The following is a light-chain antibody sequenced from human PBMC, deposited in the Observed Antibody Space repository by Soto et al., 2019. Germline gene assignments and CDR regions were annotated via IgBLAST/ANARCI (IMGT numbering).Light chain of an antibody. V-gene: IGLV2-14*01. CDR1: TSDIGGYDY. Sequence: QSVLTQPASVSGSPGQSITISCTGTTSDIGGYDYVSWYQHHPGRPPTLLIFEVSDRPSGVSNRFSASKSGNTASLTISGLQSEDEADYFCSSSTTTSALVFGARTMSPS. CDR2: EVS. J-gene: IGLJ1*01. CDR3: SSSTTTSALV.